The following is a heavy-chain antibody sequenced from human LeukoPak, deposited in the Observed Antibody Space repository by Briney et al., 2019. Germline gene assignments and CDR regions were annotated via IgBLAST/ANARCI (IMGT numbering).Heavy chain of an antibody. D-gene: IGHD3-22*01. CDR3: AKASGYYYDTSEYFQH. J-gene: IGHJ1*01. Sequence: GGSLRLSCAASGFTFDHYAMHWVRQAPGKGLEWVSGITWNSGSIVYADSVKGRFTISRDNAKNSLYLQMNSLRAEDTALYYCAKASGYYYDTSEYFQHWGQGTLATVSS. CDR2: ITWNSGSI. V-gene: IGHV3-9*01. CDR1: GFTFDHYA.